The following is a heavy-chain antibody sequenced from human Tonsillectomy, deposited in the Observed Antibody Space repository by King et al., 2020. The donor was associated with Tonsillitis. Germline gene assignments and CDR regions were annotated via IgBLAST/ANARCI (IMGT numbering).Heavy chain of an antibody. J-gene: IGHJ3*02. CDR3: AWDLPHYNDSGGYSSGAFDI. CDR1: GGTFSSYA. D-gene: IGHD3-22*01. V-gene: IGHV1-69*01. Sequence: QLVQSGAEVKKPGSSVKVSCKASGGTFSSYAISWVRQSPGQGLEWMGGIIPLFDTENHAQKFQGRVTITADEATTTAYMEVSSLRSEDTAVYYCAWDLPHYNDSGGYSSGAFDIWGQGTMVTVSS. CDR2: IIPLFDTE.